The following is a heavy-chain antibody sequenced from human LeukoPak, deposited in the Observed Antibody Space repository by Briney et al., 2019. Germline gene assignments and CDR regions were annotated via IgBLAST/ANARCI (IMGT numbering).Heavy chain of an antibody. CDR2: ISTSGTAR. V-gene: IGHV3-11*04. CDR1: GFTFSDYY. D-gene: IGHD5-24*01. CDR3: ASIEMATIREGY. Sequence: GGSLRLSCAASGFTFSDYYMSWIRQAPGTGLEWVSDISTSGTARNYADSVKGRFTISRDNAKNTLYLQMNSLRAEDTAVYYCASIEMATIREGYWGQETLVTVSS. J-gene: IGHJ4*02.